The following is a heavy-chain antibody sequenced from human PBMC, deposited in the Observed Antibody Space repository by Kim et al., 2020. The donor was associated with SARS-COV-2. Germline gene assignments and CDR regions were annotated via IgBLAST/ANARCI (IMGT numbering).Heavy chain of an antibody. V-gene: IGHV1-3*01. CDR3: ASTYCSSTSCPYWYFDL. J-gene: IGHJ2*01. CDR2: INAGNGNT. Sequence: ASVKVSCKASGYTFTSYAMHWVRQAPGQRLEWMGWINAGNGNTKYSQKFQGRVTITRDTSASTAYMELSSLRSEDTAVYYCASTYCSSTSCPYWYFDLWGRGTLVTVSS. CDR1: GYTFTSYA. D-gene: IGHD2-2*01.